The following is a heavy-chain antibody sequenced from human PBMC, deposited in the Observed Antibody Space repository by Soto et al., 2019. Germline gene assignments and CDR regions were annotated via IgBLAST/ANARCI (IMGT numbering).Heavy chain of an antibody. CDR1: GDSISGYY. V-gene: IGHV4-59*01. J-gene: IGHJ6*03. CDR2: ISYSGTT. CDR3: ARGSEPGNYYYYYMDL. Sequence: QVQLQESGPGLVKPSETLSLTCSVSGDSISGYYWNWIRQPPGKGLEWIGYISYSGTTNYKPSLKSQVTISLDTSMTRFSLKVRSVTAADTAVYYCARGSEPGNYYYYYMDLWGKGTTVTVAS. D-gene: IGHD3-10*01.